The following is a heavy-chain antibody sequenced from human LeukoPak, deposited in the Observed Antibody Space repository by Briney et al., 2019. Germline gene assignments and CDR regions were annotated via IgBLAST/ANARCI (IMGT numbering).Heavy chain of an antibody. J-gene: IGHJ5*02. D-gene: IGHD6-13*01. V-gene: IGHV1-69*01. CDR2: IIPIFGTA. CDR1: GGTFSSYA. CDR3: ARPVDGYSSSWYWFDP. Sequence: SVKVSCKASGGTFSSYAISWVRQAPGQGLEWMGGIIPIFGTANYAQKFQGRVTITADESTSTAYMELSSLRSEDTDVYYCARPVDGYSSSWYWFDPWGQGTLVTVSS.